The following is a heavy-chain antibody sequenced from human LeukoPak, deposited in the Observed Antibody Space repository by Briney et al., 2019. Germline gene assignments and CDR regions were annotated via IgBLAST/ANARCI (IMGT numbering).Heavy chain of an antibody. CDR1: GYTFRNYG. CDR3: AREEGSGCYDS. CDR2: INPNSGGT. V-gene: IGHV1-2*02. J-gene: IGHJ4*02. D-gene: IGHD6-19*01. Sequence: ASVKVSCKASGYTFRNYGISWVRQAPGQGLEWMGWINPNSGGTNYARKFQGRVTMTRDTSITTAYMELSRLRSDDTAVYYCAREEGSGCYDSWGQGTRLTVSS.